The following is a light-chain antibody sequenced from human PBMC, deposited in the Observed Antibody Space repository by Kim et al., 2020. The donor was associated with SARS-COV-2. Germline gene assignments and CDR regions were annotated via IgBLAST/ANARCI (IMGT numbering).Light chain of an antibody. J-gene: IGLJ3*02. V-gene: IGLV7-46*01. Sequence: QAVVTQEPSLTVSPGGTVTLTCGSSTGAVTSGHLPYWFQQKPGQAPRTLIYDTSNKHSWTPARFSGSLLGGKAALTLSGAQPEDEADYYCSLSHGTTWMFGGGTQLTVL. CDR2: DTS. CDR1: TGAVTSGHL. CDR3: SLSHGTTWM.